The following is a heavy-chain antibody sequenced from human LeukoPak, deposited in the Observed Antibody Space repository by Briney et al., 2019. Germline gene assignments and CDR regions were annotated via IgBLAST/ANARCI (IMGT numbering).Heavy chain of an antibody. CDR2: IYYSGST. D-gene: IGHD3-3*01. V-gene: IGHV4-39*01. CDR1: GGSISSSSYY. Sequence: PSETLSLTCTVSGGSISSSSYYWGWIRQPPGKGLEWIGTIYYSGSTYYNPSLKSRVTISVDTSKNQHSLKLSSVTAADTAVYYCARQLRFLGDYYYMDVWGKGTTVTVSS. J-gene: IGHJ6*03. CDR3: ARQLRFLGDYYYMDV.